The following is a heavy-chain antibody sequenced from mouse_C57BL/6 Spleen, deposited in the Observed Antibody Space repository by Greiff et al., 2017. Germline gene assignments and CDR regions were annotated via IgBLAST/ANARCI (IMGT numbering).Heavy chain of an antibody. V-gene: IGHV1-55*01. CDR3: ARRGTGRDDMDY. D-gene: IGHD1-1*02. CDR1: GYTFTSYW. J-gene: IGHJ4*01. Sequence: QVQLQQPGAELVKPGASVKMSCKASGYTFTSYWITWVKQRPGQGLEWIGDIYPGSGSTNYNEKFKSKATLTVDTSSSTAYMQLSSLTSEDSAVYYCARRGTGRDDMDYWGQGTSVTVSS. CDR2: IYPGSGST.